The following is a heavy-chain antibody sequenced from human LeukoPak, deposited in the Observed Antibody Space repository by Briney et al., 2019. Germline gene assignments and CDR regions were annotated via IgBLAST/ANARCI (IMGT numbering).Heavy chain of an antibody. Sequence: SVKVSCKASGGTFSSYAISWVRQAPGQGLEWMGGIIPIFGTANYAQKFQGRVTITADESTSTAYMELSRLRSDDTAVYYCARDKSGYSGYGMYYFDYWGLGTLVTVSS. V-gene: IGHV1-69*13. CDR3: ARDKSGYSGYGMYYFDY. D-gene: IGHD5-12*01. J-gene: IGHJ4*02. CDR1: GGTFSSYA. CDR2: IIPIFGTA.